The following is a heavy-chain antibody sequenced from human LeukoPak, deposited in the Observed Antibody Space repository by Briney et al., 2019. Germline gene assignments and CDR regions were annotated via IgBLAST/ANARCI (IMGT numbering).Heavy chain of an antibody. CDR2: IYYSGNT. V-gene: IGHV4-39*01. CDR1: GGSMSSGTFY. CDR3: ARQANWFDS. J-gene: IGHJ5*01. Sequence: SETLSLTCTVSGGSMSSGTFYWAWIRQPPGKGLEWIGNIYYSGNTYHNPSLKSRVTISVDTSKNQFSLKLRSVTATDTAVYYCARQANWFDSWGQGTLVTVSS.